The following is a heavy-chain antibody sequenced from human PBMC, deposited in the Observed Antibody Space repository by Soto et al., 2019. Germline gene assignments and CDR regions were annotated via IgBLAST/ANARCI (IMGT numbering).Heavy chain of an antibody. Sequence: SETHSLTCTVSGGSISSYYWSWIRQPPGKGLEWIGYIYYSGSTNYNPSLKSRVTISVDTSKNQFSLKLSSVTAADTAVYYCARDLFGTYYYDSSGYYYPCGMDVWGQGTTVTVSS. J-gene: IGHJ6*02. V-gene: IGHV4-59*01. CDR1: GGSISSYY. CDR2: IYYSGST. D-gene: IGHD3-22*01. CDR3: ARDLFGTYYYDSSGYYYPCGMDV.